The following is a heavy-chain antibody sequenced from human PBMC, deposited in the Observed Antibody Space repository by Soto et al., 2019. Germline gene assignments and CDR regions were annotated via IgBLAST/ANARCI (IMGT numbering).Heavy chain of an antibody. CDR2: ISWNSGSI. V-gene: IGHV3-9*02. CDR3: ARGSWNDKYYFDY. CDR1: GFASDDYA. J-gene: IGHJ4*02. Sequence: ESGGGLVQPGRSLRLSCAASGFASDDYAMHWVRQAPGKGLEWVSGISWNSGSIGYADSVKGRFTISRDNAKNSLYLQMNSLRAEDTALYYCARGSWNDKYYFDYWGQGTLVTVSS. D-gene: IGHD1-1*01.